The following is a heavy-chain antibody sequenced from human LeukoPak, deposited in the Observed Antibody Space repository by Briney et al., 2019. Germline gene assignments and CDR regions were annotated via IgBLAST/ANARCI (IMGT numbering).Heavy chain of an antibody. CDR1: GFTVSNNY. Sequence: GGSLRLSCAASGFTVSNNYMSWVRQAPGKGLEWVAVIYSGGTANYADSVKGRFTISRDISKNTLYLQMNSLRAEDTAVYYCAKLDYGSGSFFDYWGQGTLVTVSS. D-gene: IGHD3-10*01. CDR3: AKLDYGSGSFFDY. CDR2: IYSGGTA. J-gene: IGHJ4*02. V-gene: IGHV3-53*01.